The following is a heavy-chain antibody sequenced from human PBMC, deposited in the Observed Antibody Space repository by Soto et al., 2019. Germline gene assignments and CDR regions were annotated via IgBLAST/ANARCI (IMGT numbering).Heavy chain of an antibody. CDR1: GFTFSSYA. CDR3: AKSPNYYDSSGLLY. CDR2: ISGSGGST. V-gene: IGHV3-23*01. Sequence: LRLSCAASGFTFSSYAMSWVRQAPGKGLEWVSAISGSGGSTYYADSVKGRFTISRDNSKNTLYLQMNSLRAEDTAVYYCAKSPNYYDSSGLLYWGQGTLVTVSS. J-gene: IGHJ4*02. D-gene: IGHD3-22*01.